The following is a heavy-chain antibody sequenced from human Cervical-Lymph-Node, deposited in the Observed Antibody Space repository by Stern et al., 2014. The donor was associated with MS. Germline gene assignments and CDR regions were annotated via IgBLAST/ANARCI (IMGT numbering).Heavy chain of an antibody. CDR2: IQGDGSEK. CDR1: KFVFSNYW. J-gene: IGHJ4*02. CDR3: VREARTLQLYVRYFDY. D-gene: IGHD5-24*01. Sequence: EVQLVESGGGLVPPGGSLRLSCAASKFVFSNYWMTWGRQAPGKGLEWVANIQGDGSEKFYVDSVKGRFTISRDNAKKSLFLQMNTLRAEDTAVYYCVREARTLQLYVRYFDYWGQGTLVSVSS. V-gene: IGHV3-7*01.